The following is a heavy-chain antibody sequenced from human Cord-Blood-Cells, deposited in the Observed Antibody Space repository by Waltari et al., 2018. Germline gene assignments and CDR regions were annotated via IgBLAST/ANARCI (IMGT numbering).Heavy chain of an antibody. CDR3: GGEEGSGSYYYYYYGMDV. Sequence: QVQLVQSGAEVKKPGSSVKVSCKASGGTFSSYAISWVRQAPGQGLEWMGGIIPILCTANYAQKFQGRVTITADESTSTAYMELSSLRSEDTAVYYCGGEEGSGSYYYYYYGMDVWGQGTTVTVSS. CDR2: IIPILCTA. CDR1: GGTFSSYA. V-gene: IGHV1-69*01. J-gene: IGHJ6*02. D-gene: IGHD3-10*01.